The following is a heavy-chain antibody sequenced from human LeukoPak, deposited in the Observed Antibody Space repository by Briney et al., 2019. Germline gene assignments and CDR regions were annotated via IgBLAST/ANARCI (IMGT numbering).Heavy chain of an antibody. J-gene: IGHJ6*03. Sequence: GGSLRLSCGASGVPYRNARVNWVREAPGRGLEGVGRIKRKTDGVTTDYASPVKGRFTISRDDSKNTLDLQMNSLKTEDTALYYCTTGEVRYIAAAGTDYYYYMDVWGKGTTVTVAS. D-gene: IGHD6-13*01. CDR1: GVPYRNAR. V-gene: IGHV3-15*01. CDR2: IKRKTDGVTT. CDR3: TTGEVRYIAAAGTDYYYYMDV.